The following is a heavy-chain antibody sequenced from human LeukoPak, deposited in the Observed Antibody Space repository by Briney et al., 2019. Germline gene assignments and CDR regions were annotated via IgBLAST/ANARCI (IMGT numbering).Heavy chain of an antibody. J-gene: IGHJ4*02. CDR1: GFTFSSYG. CDR3: AKVKDIVVVPAATYFDY. CDR2: IRYDGSNK. V-gene: IGHV3-30*02. D-gene: IGHD2-2*01. Sequence: GGSLRLSCAASGFTFSSYGMHWVRQAPGKGLEWVAFIRYDGSNKYYAGSVKGRFTISRDNSKNTLYLQMNSLRAEDTAVYYCAKVKDIVVVPAATYFDYWGQGTLVTVSS.